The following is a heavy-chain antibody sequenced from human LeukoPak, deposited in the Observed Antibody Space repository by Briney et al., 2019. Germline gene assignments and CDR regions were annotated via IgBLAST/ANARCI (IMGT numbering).Heavy chain of an antibody. CDR2: ISSSSSYI. CDR1: GFTFSSYS. Sequence: GGSLRLSCAASGFTFSSYSMNWVRQAPGKGLEWVSSISSSSSYIYYADSVKGRFAISRDNSKNTLYLQMNSLRAEDTAVYYCARASWLKLPNFDYWGQGTLVTVSS. D-gene: IGHD5-24*01. V-gene: IGHV3-21*01. CDR3: ARASWLKLPNFDY. J-gene: IGHJ4*02.